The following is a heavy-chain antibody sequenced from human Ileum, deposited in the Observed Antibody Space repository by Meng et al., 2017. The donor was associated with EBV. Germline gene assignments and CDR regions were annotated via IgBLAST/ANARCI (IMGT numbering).Heavy chain of an antibody. Sequence: QGQRLESGPGLVKPSETLSLTCTVSSGSVSSGDYHWSWIRQPPGKGLEWIGYILSGSTNYDPSLTNRVTISVDMSKNHFSLKLTSVTAADTAVYYCAGGRAGYGGYKTWGQGTLVTVSS. V-gene: IGHV4-61*03. D-gene: IGHD5-12*01. CDR1: SGSVSSGDYH. CDR2: ILSGST. J-gene: IGHJ4*02. CDR3: AGGRAGYGGYKT.